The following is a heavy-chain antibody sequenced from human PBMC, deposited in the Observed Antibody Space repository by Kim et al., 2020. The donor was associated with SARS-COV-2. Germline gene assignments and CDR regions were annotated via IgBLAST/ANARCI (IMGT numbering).Heavy chain of an antibody. V-gene: IGHV3-73*01. CDR3: TRLTGYSGIVGGNY. Sequence: GGSLRLSCAASGFTFSGSAMHWVRQASGKGLEWVGRIRSKANSYATAYAASVKGRFTISRDDSKNTAYLQMNSLKTEDTAVYYCTRLTGYSGIVGGNYWGQGTLVTVSS. D-gene: IGHD1-26*01. J-gene: IGHJ4*02. CDR2: IRSKANSYAT. CDR1: GFTFSGSA.